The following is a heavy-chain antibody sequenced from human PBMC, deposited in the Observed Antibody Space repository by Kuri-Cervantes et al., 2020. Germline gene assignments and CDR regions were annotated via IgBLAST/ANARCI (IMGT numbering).Heavy chain of an antibody. CDR3: ARKMATRSYYYYNGLDV. V-gene: IGHV4-61*01. CDR2: IYYSGST. J-gene: IGHJ6*02. Sequence: GSLRLSCTVSGGSVSSGSYYWSWIRQPPGKGLEWIGYIYYSGSTNYNPSLKSRVTISVDTSKNQFSLKLSSVTAADTAMYYCARKMATRSYYYYNGLDVWGQGTTVTVSS. D-gene: IGHD5-24*01. CDR1: GGSVSSGSYY.